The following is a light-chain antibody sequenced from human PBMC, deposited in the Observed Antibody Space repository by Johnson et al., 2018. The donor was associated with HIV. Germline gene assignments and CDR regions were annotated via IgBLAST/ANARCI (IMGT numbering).Light chain of an antibody. CDR3: GTWDSSLSAYV. CDR2: ENN. CDR1: SSNIGNNY. Sequence: QSMLTQPPSVSAAPGQKVTISCSGSSSNIGNNYVSWYQQLPGTAPKLLIYENNRRPSGIPDRISGSKSGTSATLGITGLQTGDEADYYCGTWDSSLSAYVFGTGTKVTAL. V-gene: IGLV1-51*02. J-gene: IGLJ1*01.